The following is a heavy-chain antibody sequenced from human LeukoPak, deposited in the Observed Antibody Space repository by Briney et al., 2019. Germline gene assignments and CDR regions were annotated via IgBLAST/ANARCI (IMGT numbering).Heavy chain of an antibody. V-gene: IGHV3-23*01. J-gene: IGHJ4*02. CDR2: ISGGGGST. D-gene: IGHD3-16*02. Sequence: GGSLRLSCAASGFTFSSYGMSWVRQAPGKGLEWVSAISGGGGSTYYADSVKGRFTISRDNSKKTLYLQMNSLRAEDTAVYYCAKGRSDQYYDYVWGSYRLHTYWGQGTLVTVSS. CDR1: GFTFSSYG. CDR3: AKGRSDQYYDYVWGSYRLHTY.